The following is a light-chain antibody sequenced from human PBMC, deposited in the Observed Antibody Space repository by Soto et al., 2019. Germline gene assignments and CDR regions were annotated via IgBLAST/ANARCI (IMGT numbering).Light chain of an antibody. CDR1: SSNIGSNA. J-gene: IGLJ1*01. V-gene: IGLV1-47*02. CDR2: SND. Sequence: QSVLTQSPSASGTPGQKMTISCSGRSSNIGSNAVYWYQQVPGSAPRLLMHSNDQRPSGVPDRFSGSRSGTSASLAVSGLRSEDEADYYCAAWDDSLGGYVFGPGTKVTVL. CDR3: AAWDDSLGGYV.